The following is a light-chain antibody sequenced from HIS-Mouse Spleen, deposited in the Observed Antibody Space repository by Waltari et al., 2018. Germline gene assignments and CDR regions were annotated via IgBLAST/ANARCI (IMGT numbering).Light chain of an antibody. Sequence: AIRMTQSPSSFSASTGDRVTITCRASQGISSYLAWYQQKPGKAPKLLIYAASTLQSGVPSRFSGSGSGTDFTLTISCLRSEDFATYYCQQYYSYPALTFGGGTKVEIK. CDR2: AAS. V-gene: IGKV1-8*01. CDR3: QQYYSYPALT. J-gene: IGKJ4*01. CDR1: QGISSY.